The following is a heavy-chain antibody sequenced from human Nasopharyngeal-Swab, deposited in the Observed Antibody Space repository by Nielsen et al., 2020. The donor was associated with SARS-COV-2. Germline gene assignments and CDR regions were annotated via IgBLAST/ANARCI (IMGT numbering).Heavy chain of an antibody. J-gene: IGHJ4*02. CDR3: VRDEDVVGTTFWY. Sequence: GESLKISCAASGFTFSDYYMSWIRQAPGKGLEWVSYISSSSSYTNYADSVKGRFTISRDSAKNSLYLQMNSLRAEDTAVYYCVRDEDVVGTTFWYWGQGTLVTVSS. D-gene: IGHD1-1*01. CDR2: ISSSSSYT. CDR1: GFTFSDYY. V-gene: IGHV3-11*06.